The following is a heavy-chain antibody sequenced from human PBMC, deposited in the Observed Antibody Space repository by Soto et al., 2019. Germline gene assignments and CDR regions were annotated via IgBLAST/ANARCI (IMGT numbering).Heavy chain of an antibody. J-gene: IGHJ4*02. CDR2: IYHSGST. CDR3: ARVDATPVVRFDY. Sequence: QVQLQESGPGLVKPSQTLSLTCTVSGGSISSGDYYWSWLRQPPGKGLEWIGYIYHSGSTYYSPSLKRRFAISVDTSKNHFSLRLSSVTAADPALYYCARVDATPVVRFDYWGPGMLVTVSS. CDR1: GGSISSGDYY. D-gene: IGHD2-15*01. V-gene: IGHV4-30-4*01.